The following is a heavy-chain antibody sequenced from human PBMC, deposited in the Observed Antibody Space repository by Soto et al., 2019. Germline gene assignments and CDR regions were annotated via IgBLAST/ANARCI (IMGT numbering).Heavy chain of an antibody. Sequence: GGSLRLSCVASGYTFNSHGMNWVRQAPGKGLEWISSISGSGTTNYAESVKGRFTISRDNAHKSLFLEMKDLRVEDTAVYYCARGGIHWGQGTLVTVSS. CDR1: GYTFNSHG. CDR3: ARGGIH. V-gene: IGHV3-48*03. CDR2: ISGSGTT. D-gene: IGHD3-16*01. J-gene: IGHJ4*02.